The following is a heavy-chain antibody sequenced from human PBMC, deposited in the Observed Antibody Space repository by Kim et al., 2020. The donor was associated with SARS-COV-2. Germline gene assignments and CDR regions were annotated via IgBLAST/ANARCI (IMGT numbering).Heavy chain of an antibody. CDR2: ISGSGGST. D-gene: IGHD3-22*01. Sequence: GGSLRLSCAASGFTFSSYAMSWVRQARGKGLEWVSAISGSGGSTYYADSVKGRFTISRDNSKNTLYLQMNSLRAEDTAVYYCAKDGLIGDSSGYYLDAFDIWGQGTMVTVSS. J-gene: IGHJ3*02. CDR1: GFTFSSYA. V-gene: IGHV3-23*01. CDR3: AKDGLIGDSSGYYLDAFDI.